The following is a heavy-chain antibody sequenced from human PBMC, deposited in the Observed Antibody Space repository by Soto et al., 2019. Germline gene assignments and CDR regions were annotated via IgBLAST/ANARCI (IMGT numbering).Heavy chain of an antibody. V-gene: IGHV3-48*02. CDR1: GFTFSSYS. CDR2: ISSSSSTI. J-gene: IGHJ5*02. Sequence: EVQLVESGGGLVQPGGSLRLSCAASGFTFSSYSMNWVRQAPGKGLEWVSYISSSSSTIYYADSVKGRFTISRDNAKNSLYLQMNSLRDEDTAVYYCASIDLDYGAYKLFDPWGQGTLVTVSS. CDR3: ASIDLDYGAYKLFDP. D-gene: IGHD4-17*01.